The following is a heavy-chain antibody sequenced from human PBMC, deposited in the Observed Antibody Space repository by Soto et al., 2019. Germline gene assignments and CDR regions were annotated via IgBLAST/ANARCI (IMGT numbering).Heavy chain of an antibody. CDR1: GYSFTSLG. CDR3: ARGDYGDY. CDR2: IRTYNGNS. J-gene: IGHJ4*02. Sequence: QVQLVQSGAEVKKPGASVKVSCKASGYSFTSLGISWVRQAPGQGPEWMGWIRTYNGNSWYAENLQGRVTMTTDTSTSTVYMELRSLRCDDTAVYYCARGDYGDYWGQGTLITVSS. D-gene: IGHD3-16*01. V-gene: IGHV1-18*01.